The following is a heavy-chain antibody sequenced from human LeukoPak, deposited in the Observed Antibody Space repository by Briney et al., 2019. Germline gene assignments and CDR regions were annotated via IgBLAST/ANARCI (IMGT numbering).Heavy chain of an antibody. Sequence: PGGSLRLSCAASGFTFSSYAMHWVRQAPGKGREWVAVISYDGSNKYYADSVKGRFTISRDNSKNTLYLQMNSLRAEDTAVYYCARDYYGSGGYDFWGQGTMVTVSS. CDR2: ISYDGSNK. CDR1: GFTFSSYA. D-gene: IGHD3-10*01. V-gene: IGHV3-30-3*01. J-gene: IGHJ3*01. CDR3: ARDYYGSGGYDF.